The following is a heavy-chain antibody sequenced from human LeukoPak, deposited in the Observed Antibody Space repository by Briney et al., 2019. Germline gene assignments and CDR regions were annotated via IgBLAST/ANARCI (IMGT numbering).Heavy chain of an antibody. J-gene: IGHJ4*02. CDR1: GCNFNNNW. Sequence: GGSLRLSCVASGCNFNNNWMAWVRQAPGQGPELVADINHDGRHTGYVDSVKGRFTMSRDNAKSSLYLQMDSLKAEDTGLYYCVRGMHDHGGANYYFDQWGQGTPVTVSS. V-gene: IGHV3-7*03. D-gene: IGHD4-23*01. CDR3: VRGMHDHGGANYYFDQ. CDR2: INHDGRHT.